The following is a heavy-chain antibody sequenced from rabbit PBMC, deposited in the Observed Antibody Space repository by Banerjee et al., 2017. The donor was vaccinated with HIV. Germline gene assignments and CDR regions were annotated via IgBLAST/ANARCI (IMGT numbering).Heavy chain of an antibody. V-gene: IGHV1S45*01. D-gene: IGHD8-1*01. J-gene: IGHJ4*01. CDR2: IGSGSGNT. Sequence: QEQLEESGGDLVKPEGSLTLTCTASGFSFSGSYWICWVRQAPGEGLEWIACIGSGSGNTGYATWAKGRFTISKSSSTTVTLQMTSLTAADTATYFCARTHYSGASYFWLLGPGTLVTVS. CDR1: GFSFSGSYW. CDR3: ARTHYSGASYFWL.